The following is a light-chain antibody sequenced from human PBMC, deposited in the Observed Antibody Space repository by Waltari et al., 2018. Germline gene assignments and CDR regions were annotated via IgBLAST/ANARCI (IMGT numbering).Light chain of an antibody. J-gene: IGKJ2*01. V-gene: IGKV3-15*01. CDR3: QQYNNWPFT. Sequence: EIVMTLSPATLSVSPGERATLSCRASQSVSSNFAWYQQKHGQAPRLLIYGASTRATGIPARFSGSGSGTEFTLTISSLQSEDFAVYYCQQYNNWPFTFGQGTKLEIK. CDR1: QSVSSN. CDR2: GAS.